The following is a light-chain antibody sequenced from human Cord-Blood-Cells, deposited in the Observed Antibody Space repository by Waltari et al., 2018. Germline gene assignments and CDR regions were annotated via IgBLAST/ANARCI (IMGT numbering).Light chain of an antibody. CDR2: WAS. J-gene: IGKJ1*01. V-gene: IGKV4-1*01. CDR1: QSVLYSSNNKNY. CDR3: QQCYSTPT. Sequence: DIVMTQSPDSLAVSLGERATINCKSSQSVLYSSNNKNYLAWYQQKPGQPPKLLIYWASTLESGVPDRFIGSGSGTDFTRTISSLLAEDVAVYYCQQCYSTPTSGQGSKVEIK.